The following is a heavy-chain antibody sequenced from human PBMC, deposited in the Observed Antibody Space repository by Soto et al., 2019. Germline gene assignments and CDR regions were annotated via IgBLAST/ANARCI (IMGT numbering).Heavy chain of an antibody. CDR1: GFTFSSYA. J-gene: IGHJ4*02. CDR2: XSGSGGST. V-gene: IGHV3-23*01. Sequence: EVQLLESGGGLVQPGGSLRLSCAASGFTFSSYAMSWVRQAPGKGLEWVSAXSGSGGSTYYADSVKGRFTISRDNXXXXXXXXXXXXXXXXXXXXXXXXXXXXXXXXXXXXXYFDYWGQGTLVTVSS. CDR3: XXXXXXXXXXXXXXXYFDY.